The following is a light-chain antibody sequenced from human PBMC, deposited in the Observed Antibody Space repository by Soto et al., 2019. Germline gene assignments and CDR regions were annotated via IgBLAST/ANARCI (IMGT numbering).Light chain of an antibody. CDR1: QSVSSSY. Sequence: EIVLTQSPGTLSLSPGERATLSCRASQSVSSSYLTWYQQKPGQAPRLLIHGASSSATGIPDRFSGSGSGTDFTLTISRLEPEDFAVYYCQHYGTSRTFGRGTKVEIK. CDR2: GAS. J-gene: IGKJ1*01. V-gene: IGKV3-20*01. CDR3: QHYGTSRT.